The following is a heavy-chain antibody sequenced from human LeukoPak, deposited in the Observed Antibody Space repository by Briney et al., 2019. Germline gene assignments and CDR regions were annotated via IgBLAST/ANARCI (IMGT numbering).Heavy chain of an antibody. CDR1: GDSLRRYG. J-gene: IGHJ6*03. CDR3: AKLHMVRGVTQLYYYYYMDV. CDR2: IRYERGNK. Sequence: GGSLRLSCAASGDSLRRYGMHCVCEALRKGLGCGALIRYERGNKYYADFVKGRFTISRDNSKNTLYLQMNSLRAEDTAVYYCAKLHMVRGVTQLYYYYYMDVWGKGTTVTISS. V-gene: IGHV3-30*02. D-gene: IGHD3-10*01.